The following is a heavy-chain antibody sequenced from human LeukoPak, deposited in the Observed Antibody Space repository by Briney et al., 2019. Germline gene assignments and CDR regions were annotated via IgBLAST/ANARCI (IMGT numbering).Heavy chain of an antibody. J-gene: IGHJ4*02. CDR3: ARAYGSSWYVDY. D-gene: IGHD6-13*01. Sequence: GGSLRLSCAASGFTFSSYEMNWVRQAPGKGLEWVSYISSSSSYIYYADSVKGRFTISRDNAKNSLYLQMNSLRAEDTAVYYCARAYGSSWYVDYWGQGTLVTVSS. CDR2: ISSSSSYI. CDR1: GFTFSSYE. V-gene: IGHV3-21*05.